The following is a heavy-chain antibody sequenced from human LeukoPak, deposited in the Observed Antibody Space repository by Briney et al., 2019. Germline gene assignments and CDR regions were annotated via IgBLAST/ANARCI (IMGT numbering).Heavy chain of an antibody. D-gene: IGHD3-10*01. V-gene: IGHV3-73*01. CDR1: GFTFSGSA. J-gene: IGHJ5*02. Sequence: GGSLRLSCAASGFTFSGSAMHWVRQASGKGLEWVGRIRSKANSYATAYAASVKGRFTISRDDSKNTAYLQMNSLKTEDTAVYYCARHGFGYGSGSLNWFDPWGQGTLVTVSS. CDR3: ARHGFGYGSGSLNWFDP. CDR2: IRSKANSYAT.